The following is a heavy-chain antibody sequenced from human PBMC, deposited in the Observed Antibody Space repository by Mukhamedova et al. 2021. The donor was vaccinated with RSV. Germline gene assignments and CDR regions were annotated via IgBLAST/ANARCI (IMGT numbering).Heavy chain of an antibody. J-gene: IGHJ3*02. Sequence: NKYYADSVKGRFTTSRDNSKNTLYLQMNSLRAEDTAVYYCARGSPAKGGASAMVTGSDDAFAIWGQGTMVTVSS. CDR3: ARGSPAKGGASAMVTGSDDAFAI. CDR2: NK. D-gene: IGHD5-18*01. V-gene: IGHV3-33*01.